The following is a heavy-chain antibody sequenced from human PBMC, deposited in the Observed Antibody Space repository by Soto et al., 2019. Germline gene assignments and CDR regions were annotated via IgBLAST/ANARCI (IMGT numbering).Heavy chain of an antibody. J-gene: IGHJ4*02. CDR3: ARTYYAVLAGFGPVFFYSDY. Sequence: QVQLVQSGAEVKKPGSAVKVSFKASGGSLKNYAISWLRQAPGQGPGWLGGIIPAFGTADYARKFQDRVTITADDLTSIAHMELRSLRSADTAISYCARTYYAVLAGFGPVFFYSDYGCQGTLVTVSS. CDR2: IIPAFGTA. CDR1: GGSLKNYA. V-gene: IGHV1-69*01. D-gene: IGHD3-9*01.